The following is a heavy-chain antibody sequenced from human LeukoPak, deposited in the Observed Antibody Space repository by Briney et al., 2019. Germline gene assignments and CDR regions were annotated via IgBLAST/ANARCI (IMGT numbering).Heavy chain of an antibody. D-gene: IGHD4-23*01. CDR3: ARTMATVVTPTFDI. CDR1: GFTFSSYE. CDR2: ISSSGSTI. V-gene: IGHV3-48*03. J-gene: IGHJ3*02. Sequence: PGGSLRLSCAASGFTFSSYEMNWVRQAPGKGLEWVSYISSSGSTIYYADSVKGRFTISRDNAKNSLYLQMNSLRAEDTAVYYCARTMATVVTPTFDIWGRGTKVTVSS.